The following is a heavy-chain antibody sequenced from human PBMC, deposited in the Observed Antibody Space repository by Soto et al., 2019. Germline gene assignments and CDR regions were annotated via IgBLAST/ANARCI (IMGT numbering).Heavy chain of an antibody. CDR2: MHPNSGNT. CDR1: GYTFTSYD. D-gene: IGHD1-26*01. V-gene: IGHV1-8*01. CDR3: ARGLSYRQD. Sequence: QVQLVQSGAEVKKPGASVKVSCKASGYTFTSYDIYWVRQATGQGLEWMGWMHPNSGNTGYAQKFQGRVTMTRNTSITTAYMELRSLTSEDPAVYYCARGLSYRQDWGQGTLVTVSS. J-gene: IGHJ4*02.